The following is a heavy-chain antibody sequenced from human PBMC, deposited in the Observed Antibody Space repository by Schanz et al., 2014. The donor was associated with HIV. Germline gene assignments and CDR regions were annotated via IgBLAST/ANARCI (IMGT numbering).Heavy chain of an antibody. CDR2: IKSKTDGGTT. CDR3: AAGLGHSDFDY. CDR1: GFTFSNAW. J-gene: IGHJ4*02. D-gene: IGHD2-15*01. Sequence: EVQLVESGGGLVKPGGSLRLSCAASGFTFSNAWMSWVRQAPGKGLEWVGRIKSKTDGGTTDYAAPVKGRFTVSRDDSKTTVYLQMNSLKTEDTGVYYCAAGLGHSDFDYWGQGTLVTVSS. V-gene: IGHV3-15*01.